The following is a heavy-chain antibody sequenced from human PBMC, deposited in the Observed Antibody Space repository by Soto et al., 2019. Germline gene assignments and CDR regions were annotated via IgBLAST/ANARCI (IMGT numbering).Heavy chain of an antibody. V-gene: IGHV3-23*01. CDR3: AKDLGYTSRWQYALHI. Sequence: GGSLRLSCAASGFSFSNHAMNWVRQAPGQGLEWVSAISGSGGSTFYADSVKGRFTTSRDNSKNTLYLQMNSLRAEDTTVYYCAKDLGYTSRWQYALHIWGQGTLVTVSS. CDR1: GFSFSNHA. D-gene: IGHD6-13*01. CDR2: ISGSGGST. J-gene: IGHJ3*02.